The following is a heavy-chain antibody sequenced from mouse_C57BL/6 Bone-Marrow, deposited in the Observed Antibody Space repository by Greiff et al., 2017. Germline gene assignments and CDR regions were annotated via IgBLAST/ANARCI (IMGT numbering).Heavy chain of an antibody. J-gene: IGHJ2*01. Sequence: QVQLQQSGAELARPGASVKLSCKASGYTFTSYGVSWVKQRTGQGLEWIGEIYPRSGNTYYNEKFKGKATLTADKSSSTAYMELRSLTSEDSAVYFCARRGGRRGYYFDYWGQGTTLTVSS. CDR3: ARRGGRRGYYFDY. CDR1: GYTFTSYG. V-gene: IGHV1-81*01. CDR2: IYPRSGNT.